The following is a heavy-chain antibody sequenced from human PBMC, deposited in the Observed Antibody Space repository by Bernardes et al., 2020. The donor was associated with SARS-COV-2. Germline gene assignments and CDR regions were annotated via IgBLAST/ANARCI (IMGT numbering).Heavy chain of an antibody. CDR2: IYSGGST. CDR1: GFTVSSNY. J-gene: IGHJ4*02. CDR3: ARQSVVGVTLD. D-gene: IGHD1-26*01. V-gene: IGHV3-66*04. Sequence: GGSLRLSCAASGFTVSSNYMSWVRQAPGKGLEWVSVIYSGGSTFYADSVKGRFTISRDNSKNTVYLQMSSLRVEDTAVYYCARQSVVGVTLDWGQGTLVTVSS.